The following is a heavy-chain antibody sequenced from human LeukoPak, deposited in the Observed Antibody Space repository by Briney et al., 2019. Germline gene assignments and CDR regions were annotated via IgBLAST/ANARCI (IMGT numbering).Heavy chain of an antibody. Sequence: GGSLRLSCAASGFTFSTYWINWVRQAPGKGLVWVSRVNNDGSSTSYADSVKGRFTISRDNTKNTLYLQMNSLRAEDTAVYYCARDLNDLLQNYRSTWYPADYWGQGTLVTVSS. CDR1: GFTFSTYW. J-gene: IGHJ4*02. CDR2: VNNDGSST. CDR3: ARDLNDLLQNYRSTWYPADY. V-gene: IGHV3-74*01. D-gene: IGHD6-13*01.